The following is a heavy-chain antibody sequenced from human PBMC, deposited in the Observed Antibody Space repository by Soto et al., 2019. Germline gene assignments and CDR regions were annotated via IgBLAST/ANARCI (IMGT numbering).Heavy chain of an antibody. J-gene: IGHJ6*02. CDR3: ASWSGWNPLYYHGMDV. CDR2: IIPIFGTA. D-gene: IGHD1-1*01. CDR1: GGTFSSYA. V-gene: IGHV1-69*13. Sequence: SVKVSCKASGGTFSSYAISWVRQAPGQGLEWMGGIIPIFGTANYAQKFQGRVTITADESTSTAYMELSSLRSEDTAVYYCASWSGWNPLYYHGMDVWGQGTTVTVSS.